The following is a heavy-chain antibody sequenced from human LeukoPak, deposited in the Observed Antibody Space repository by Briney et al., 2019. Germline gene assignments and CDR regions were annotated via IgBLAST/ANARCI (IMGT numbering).Heavy chain of an antibody. Sequence: GASVKVSCKASGGTFSSYAISWVRQAPGQGLEWMGVIIPIFGTANYAQKFQGRVTITTDESTSTAYMELSRLRSEDTAVYYCARGFGSYYFDYWGQGTLVTVSS. V-gene: IGHV1-69*05. D-gene: IGHD1-26*01. CDR3: ARGFGSYYFDY. CDR2: IIPIFGTA. J-gene: IGHJ4*02. CDR1: GGTFSSYA.